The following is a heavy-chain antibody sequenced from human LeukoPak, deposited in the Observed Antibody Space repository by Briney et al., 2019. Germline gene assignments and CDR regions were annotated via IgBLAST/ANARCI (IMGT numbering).Heavy chain of an antibody. J-gene: IGHJ4*02. CDR1: GGSFSGYY. Sequence: PSETLSLTCAVYGGSFSGYYWSWIRQPPGKGLEWIGEINHSGSTNYNPSLKSRVTISVDTSKNQFSLKLSSVTAADTAVYYCARRRYRYRSPWYFDYWGQGTLVTVPS. CDR3: ARRRYRYRSPWYFDY. CDR2: INHSGST. V-gene: IGHV4-34*01. D-gene: IGHD6-6*01.